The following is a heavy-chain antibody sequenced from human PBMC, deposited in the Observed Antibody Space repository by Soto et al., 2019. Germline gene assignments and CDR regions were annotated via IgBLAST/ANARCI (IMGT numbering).Heavy chain of an antibody. Sequence: GGSLRLSCAASGFTFGDYAMQWVRQAPGKGVEWVSAISWNSGSIDYADSVKGRFTISRDNAKNSLCLQMNSLRAEDTALYYCAKSHTTSGWYVTTDYWGQGTRVTVSS. V-gene: IGHV3-9*01. CDR3: AKSHTTSGWYVTTDY. J-gene: IGHJ4*02. D-gene: IGHD6-19*01. CDR2: ISWNSGSI. CDR1: GFTFGDYA.